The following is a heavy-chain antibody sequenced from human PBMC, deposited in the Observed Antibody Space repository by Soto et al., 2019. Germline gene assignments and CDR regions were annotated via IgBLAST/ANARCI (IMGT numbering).Heavy chain of an antibody. CDR3: AREGARYYYDSSGPFDX. D-gene: IGHD3-22*01. Sequence: SETLSLTCTVSGGSISSGDYYWSWIRQPPGKGLEWIGYIYYSGSTYYNPSLKNRVTISVDTSKNQFSLKLSSVTAADTAVYYCAREGARYYYDSSGPFDXWGQGTLVTVS. J-gene: IGHJ4*02. V-gene: IGHV4-30-4*01. CDR1: GGSISSGDYY. CDR2: IYYSGST.